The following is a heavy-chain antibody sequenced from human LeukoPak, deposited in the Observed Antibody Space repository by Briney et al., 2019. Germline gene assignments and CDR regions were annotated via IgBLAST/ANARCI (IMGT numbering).Heavy chain of an antibody. CDR2: ISGSGGNT. CDR1: GFTFSSYA. Sequence: GGSLRLSCAASGFTFSSYAMSWVRQAPGKGLEWVSVISGSGGNTYYADSMKGRFTISRDNSKNTLYLQMNSLRAEDTAVYYCAKVPRLRQDYYFDYWGQGTLVTVSS. D-gene: IGHD4-17*01. J-gene: IGHJ4*02. V-gene: IGHV3-23*01. CDR3: AKVPRLRQDYYFDY.